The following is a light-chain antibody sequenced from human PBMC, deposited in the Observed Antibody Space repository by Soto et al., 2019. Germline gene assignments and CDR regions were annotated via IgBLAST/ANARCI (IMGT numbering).Light chain of an antibody. V-gene: IGKV3-20*01. CDR1: QSPSSSY. J-gene: IGKJ1*01. Sequence: EFVLTQSPGTLSLSPGERATLSCRASQSPSSSYFAWYQQKPGQAPRLLIYGVSSRATGIPDRFSGSGSGTDFTRTISRLEPEDFAVYFCQHYGTSPLTCGQGTKVEIK. CDR3: QHYGTSPLT. CDR2: GVS.